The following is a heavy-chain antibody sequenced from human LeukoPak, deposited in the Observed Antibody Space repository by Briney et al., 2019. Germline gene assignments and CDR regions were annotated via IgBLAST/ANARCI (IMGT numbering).Heavy chain of an antibody. CDR3: ARIAVAGTDDY. CDR2: ISSSSSYI. CDR1: GFTFSDYY. D-gene: IGHD6-19*01. Sequence: PGGSLRLSCAASGFTFSDYYMNWVRQAPGKGLEWVSSISSSSSYIYYADSVKGRFTISRDNAKNSLYLQMNSLRAEDTAVYYCARIAVAGTDDYWGQGTLVTVSS. V-gene: IGHV3-21*01. J-gene: IGHJ4*02.